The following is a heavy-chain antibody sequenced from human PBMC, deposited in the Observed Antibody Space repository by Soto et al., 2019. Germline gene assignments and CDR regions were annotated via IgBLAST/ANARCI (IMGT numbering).Heavy chain of an antibody. D-gene: IGHD3-10*01. J-gene: IGHJ6*03. CDR1: GGSISSSSYY. Sequence: SETLSLTCNVSGGSISSSSYYWGWIRQPPGKGLEWIGSIYHSGSTFYNPSLKSRLIISVDTSKNQFSLKLRSVTAADTAVYYCAVYGTSASDYSYIDLWGKGTTVTVSS. CDR2: IYHSGST. CDR3: AVYGTSASDYSYIDL. V-gene: IGHV4-39*01.